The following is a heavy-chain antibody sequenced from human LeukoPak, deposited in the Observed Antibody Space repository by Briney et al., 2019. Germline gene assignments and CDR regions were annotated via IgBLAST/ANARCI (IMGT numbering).Heavy chain of an antibody. D-gene: IGHD2-2*02. CDR1: GFTFSSYG. CDR2: IWYDGSNK. Sequence: GGSLRLSCAASGFTFSSYGMHGVRQAPGKGLEWVAVIWYDGSNKYYADSVKGRFTISRDNSKNTLYLQMNSLRAEDTTVYYCARKYCSSTSCYTDFDYWGQGTLVTVSS. CDR3: ARKYCSSTSCYTDFDY. J-gene: IGHJ4*02. V-gene: IGHV3-33*01.